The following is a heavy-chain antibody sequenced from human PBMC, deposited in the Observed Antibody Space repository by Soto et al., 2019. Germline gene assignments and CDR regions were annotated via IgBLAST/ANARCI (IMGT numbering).Heavy chain of an antibody. CDR1: GFTFSSYG. Sequence: QVQLVESGGGVVQPGRSLRLSCAASGFTFSSYGMHLVRQAPGKGLEWVAVISYDGSNKYSADSVKGRFTISRDNSKNTVDRQMNILSAADTAVYYSAKEGYYYDSSGYYINFDYWGQGTLVTVS. J-gene: IGHJ4*02. CDR3: AKEGYYYDSSGYYINFDY. D-gene: IGHD3-22*01. CDR2: ISYDGSNK. V-gene: IGHV3-30*18.